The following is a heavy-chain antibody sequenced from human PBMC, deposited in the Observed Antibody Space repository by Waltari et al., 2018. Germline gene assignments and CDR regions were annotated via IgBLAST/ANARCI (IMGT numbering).Heavy chain of an antibody. J-gene: IGHJ6*02. CDR1: GFTFTSYA. D-gene: IGHD3-16*02. CDR3: AKDFILYYYYYGMDV. V-gene: IGHV3-30*02. Sequence: QVQLVESGGGVVQPGGSLRPSCAASGFTFTSYAMHWLRQPPGKGLEWVAFIRYDGSNKYYADSVKGRFTISRDNSKNTLYLQMNSLRAEDTAVYYCAKDFILYYYYYGMDVWGQGTTVTVSS. CDR2: IRYDGSNK.